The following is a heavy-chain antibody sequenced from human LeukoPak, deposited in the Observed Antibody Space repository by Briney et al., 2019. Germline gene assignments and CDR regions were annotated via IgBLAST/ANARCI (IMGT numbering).Heavy chain of an antibody. D-gene: IGHD3-3*01. J-gene: IGHJ6*02. Sequence: SETLSLTCTVSGDSVSRYYWSWIRQPAGKGLEWIGRIFNSGSTNYNPSLESRVTMSVDTSKNQFSLRLSSVTEADTAVYYCARVECCHGMDVWGRGTTVTVSS. V-gene: IGHV4-4*07. CDR1: GDSVSRYY. CDR3: ARVECCHGMDV. CDR2: IFNSGST.